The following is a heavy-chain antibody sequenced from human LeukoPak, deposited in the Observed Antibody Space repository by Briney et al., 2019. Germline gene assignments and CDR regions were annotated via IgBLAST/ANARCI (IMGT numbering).Heavy chain of an antibody. Sequence: TGGSLRLSCAASGXTFSSYGMYWVRQAPGKGLEWVAVISYDGSNKYYADSVKGRFTISRDNSKNTLYLQMNSLRAEDTAVYYCAKDLNIAAAAADYWGQGTLVTVSS. CDR1: GXTFSSYG. V-gene: IGHV3-30*18. CDR2: ISYDGSNK. CDR3: AKDLNIAAAAADY. J-gene: IGHJ4*02. D-gene: IGHD6-13*01.